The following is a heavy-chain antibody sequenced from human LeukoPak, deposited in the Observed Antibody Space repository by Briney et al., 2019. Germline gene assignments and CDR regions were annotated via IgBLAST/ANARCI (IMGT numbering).Heavy chain of an antibody. CDR3: AKAHSSSWYTVDY. CDR1: GFTFSSYG. V-gene: IGHV3-30*18. J-gene: IGHJ4*02. D-gene: IGHD6-13*01. Sequence: GGSLRLSCAASGFTFSSYGMHWVRQAPGKGLGGVAVISYDGSNKYYADSVKGRFTISRDNSKNTLYLQMNSLRAEDTAVYYCAKAHSSSWYTVDYWGQGTLVTVSS. CDR2: ISYDGSNK.